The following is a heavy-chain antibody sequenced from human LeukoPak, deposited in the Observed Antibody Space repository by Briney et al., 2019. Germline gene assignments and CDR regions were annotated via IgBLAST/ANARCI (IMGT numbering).Heavy chain of an antibody. J-gene: IGHJ5*02. Sequence: GGSLRLSCAASGFTFSNYAMSWVRQAPGEGVEWVSAITGRAGGTYYADSVKGRFTISRDNSKSPLSLQMNGLRAEDTAVYYCAKDSQPAAGPTEFDPWGQGTLVTVSS. CDR3: AKDSQPAAGPTEFDP. D-gene: IGHD6-13*01. V-gene: IGHV3-23*01. CDR2: ITGRAGGT. CDR1: GFTFSNYA.